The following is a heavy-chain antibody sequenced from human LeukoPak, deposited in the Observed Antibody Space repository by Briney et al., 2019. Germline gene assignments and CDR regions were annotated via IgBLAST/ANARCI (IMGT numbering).Heavy chain of an antibody. D-gene: IGHD4-17*01. J-gene: IGHJ4*02. V-gene: IGHV3-49*04. CDR3: ARTPPFGDYGTYFFDY. Sequence: PGGSLRLSCAASGFTFSSYWMSWVRQAPGKGLEWLGFIRSKGYGGTTEYAASVKGRFSISGDDSQRIAYLQMNSLKTEDTAVYYCARTPPFGDYGTYFFDYWGQGSLVTVSS. CDR2: IRSKGYGGTT. CDR1: GFTFSSYW.